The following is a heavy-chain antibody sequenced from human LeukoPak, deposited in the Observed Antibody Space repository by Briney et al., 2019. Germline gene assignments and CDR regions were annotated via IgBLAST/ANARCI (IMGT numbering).Heavy chain of an antibody. D-gene: IGHD1-26*01. V-gene: IGHV1-8*01. Sequence: ASVKVSCKASGYTFTGYDTNWVRQATGQGLEWMGWMNPYTGDTGYAQKFQGRVTMTRNTSIDTAYMELSGLRSEDTAVYYCTRGSLSGSSRDYWGQGTLVTVSS. CDR2: MNPYTGDT. J-gene: IGHJ4*02. CDR1: GYTFTGYD. CDR3: TRGSLSGSSRDY.